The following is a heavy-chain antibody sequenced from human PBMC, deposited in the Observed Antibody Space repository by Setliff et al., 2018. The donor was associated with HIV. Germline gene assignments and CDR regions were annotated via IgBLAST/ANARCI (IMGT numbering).Heavy chain of an antibody. J-gene: IGHJ5*02. Sequence: PSETLSLTCTVSGGSISSSSYYWGWIRQPPGKGLEWIGNIYSGGTTYYNSSLRSRVTISVDTSKNQFSQKRNSVTAADTAVYYCARHAVPHYYDISGPSWGPGTLVTVSS. V-gene: IGHV4-39*07. CDR3: ARHAVPHYYDISGPS. D-gene: IGHD3-22*01. CDR1: GGSISSSSYY. CDR2: IYSGGTT.